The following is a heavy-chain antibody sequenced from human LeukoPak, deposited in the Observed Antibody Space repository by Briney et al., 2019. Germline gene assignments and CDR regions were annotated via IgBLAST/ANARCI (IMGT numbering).Heavy chain of an antibody. CDR2: IYYSGST. D-gene: IGHD6-13*01. J-gene: IGHJ4*02. CDR3: ARYSSSFYFDY. V-gene: IGHV4-59*12. CDR1: GGSISSYY. Sequence: TSETLSLTCTVSGGSISSYYWSWIRQPPGKGLEWIGYIYYSGSTNYNPSLKSRVTMSVDTSKNQFSLKLSSVTAADTAVYYCARYSSSFYFDYWGQGTLVTVSS.